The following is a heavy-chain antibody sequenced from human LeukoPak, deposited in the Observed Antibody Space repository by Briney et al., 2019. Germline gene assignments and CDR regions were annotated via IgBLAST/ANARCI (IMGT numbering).Heavy chain of an antibody. D-gene: IGHD6-19*01. CDR3: ARAAAGTNSWYYFDY. Sequence: ASETLSLTCTVSGDSISSGDNYWSWIRQPPGKGLEWIGYIHYSGSTYYNPSLKGRVIISGDMSKNQFSLTLNSLTAADSAMYYCARAAAGTNSWYYFDYWGQGTLVTVSS. CDR2: IHYSGST. J-gene: IGHJ4*02. V-gene: IGHV4-30-4*01. CDR1: GDSISSGDNY.